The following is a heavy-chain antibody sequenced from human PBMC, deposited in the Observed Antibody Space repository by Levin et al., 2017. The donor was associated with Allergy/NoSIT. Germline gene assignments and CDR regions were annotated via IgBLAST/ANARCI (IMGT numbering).Heavy chain of an antibody. CDR3: AKRRVRGLSVYYGMDV. D-gene: IGHD3-10*01. CDR1: GFTFSSYA. J-gene: IGHJ6*02. V-gene: IGHV3-23*01. CDR2: ISGSGGST. Sequence: GGSLRLSCAASGFTFSSYAMSWVRQAPGKGLEWVSAISGSGGSTYYADSVKGRFTISRDNSKNTLYLQMNSLRAEDTAVYYCAKRRVRGLSVYYGMDVWGQGTTVTVSS.